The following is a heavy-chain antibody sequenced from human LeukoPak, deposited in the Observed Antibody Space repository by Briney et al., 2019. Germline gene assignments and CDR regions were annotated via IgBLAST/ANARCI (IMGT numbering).Heavy chain of an antibody. D-gene: IGHD3-22*01. CDR2: IDWDDDK. V-gene: IGHV2-70*11. CDR3: ARVDYYDSSGYDAFDI. CDR1: GFSLSTSGMC. J-gene: IGHJ3*02. Sequence: ESGPALVKPTQTLTLTCTFSGFSLSTSGMCVSWIRQPPGKALEWLARIDWDDDKYYSTSLKTRLIIFKDTSKNQVVLTMTNMDPVDTATYYCARVDYYDSSGYDAFDIWGQGTMVTVSS.